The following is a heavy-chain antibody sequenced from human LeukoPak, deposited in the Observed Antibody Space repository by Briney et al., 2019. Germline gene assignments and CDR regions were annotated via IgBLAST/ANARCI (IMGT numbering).Heavy chain of an antibody. Sequence: PSETLSLTCTVSGGSISSSSCYWGWIRQPPGKGLKWIGSIYYSGSTYYNPSLKSRVTISVDTSKNQFSLKLSSVTAADTAVYYCATHAADYDFWSGYYGRGSYFDYWGQGTLVTVSS. D-gene: IGHD3-3*01. CDR1: GGSISSSSCY. CDR3: ATHAADYDFWSGYYGRGSYFDY. V-gene: IGHV4-39*01. J-gene: IGHJ4*02. CDR2: IYYSGST.